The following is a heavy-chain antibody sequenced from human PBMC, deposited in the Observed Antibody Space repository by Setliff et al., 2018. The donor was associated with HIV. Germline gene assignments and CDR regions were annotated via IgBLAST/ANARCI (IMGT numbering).Heavy chain of an antibody. J-gene: IGHJ5*02. D-gene: IGHD2-8*01. CDR1: GYTLTELS. Sequence: ASVKVSCKVSGYTLTELSMHWVRQAPGKGLEWMGGFDPEDGKTIYAQKFQGRVTMTEDTSTDTAYMELSSLRSEDTAVCYCARGGTYCTNGVCYTHNWFDPWGQGTLVTVSS. CDR2: FDPEDGKT. V-gene: IGHV1-24*01. CDR3: ARGGTYCTNGVCYTHNWFDP.